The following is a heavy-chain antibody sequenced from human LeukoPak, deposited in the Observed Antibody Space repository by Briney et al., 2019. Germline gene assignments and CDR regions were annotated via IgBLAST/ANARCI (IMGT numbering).Heavy chain of an antibody. Sequence: PSETLSLTCAVYGGSFSGYYWSWIRQPPGKGLEWIGEINHSGSTNYTPSLKSRVTISVDTSKNQFSLKLSSVTAADTAVYYCARAGYCSSTSCKKQYFQHWGQGTLVTVSS. J-gene: IGHJ1*01. CDR3: ARAGYCSSTSCKKQYFQH. V-gene: IGHV4-34*01. D-gene: IGHD2-2*03. CDR2: INHSGST. CDR1: GGSFSGYY.